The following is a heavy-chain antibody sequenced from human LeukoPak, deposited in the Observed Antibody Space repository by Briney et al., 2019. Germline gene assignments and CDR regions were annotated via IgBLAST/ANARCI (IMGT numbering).Heavy chain of an antibody. D-gene: IGHD6-13*01. CDR2: INHSGST. V-gene: IGHV4-34*01. CDR1: GGSFSGYY. J-gene: IGHJ5*02. CDR3: ATSIAAAGDWWFDP. Sequence: PSETLSLTCAVYGGSFSGYYWSWIRQPPGKGLEWIGEINHSGSTNYNPSLKSRVTISVDTSKNQFSLKLSSVTAADTAVYYCATSIAAAGDWWFDPWGQGTLVTVSS.